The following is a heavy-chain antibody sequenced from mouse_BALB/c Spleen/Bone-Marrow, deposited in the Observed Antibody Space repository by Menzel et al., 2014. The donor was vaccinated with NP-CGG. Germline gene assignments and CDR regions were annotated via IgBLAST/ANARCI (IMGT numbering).Heavy chain of an antibody. CDR1: GYSITSGYY. CDR3: SRGPPYVGYFDV. V-gene: IGHV3-6*02. CDR2: ISYDGSN. D-gene: IGHD6-5*01. J-gene: IGHJ1*01. Sequence: EVQLVESGPGLVKPSQSLSLTCSVTGYSITSGYYWNWIRQFPGNKLEWMGYISYDGSNNYNPSLKNRISITRDTSKNQAFLKLNSVTTEDTATNYCSRGPPYVGYFDVWGAGTTVTVSS.